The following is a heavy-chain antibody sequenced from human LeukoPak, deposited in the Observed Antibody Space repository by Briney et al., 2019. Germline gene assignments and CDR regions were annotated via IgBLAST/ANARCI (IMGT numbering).Heavy chain of an antibody. CDR2: IYASDDT. CDR1: GFTVNTNY. D-gene: IGHD1-1*01. Sequence: GGSLRLSCAASGFTVNTNYMSWVRQVPGRGLEWVSLIYASDDTYYADSVKGRFTISRDNSKNTLFLQMNSLRAEDTAVYYCAKDRNAESGAAGAFDIWGQGTMVTVSS. V-gene: IGHV3-53*03. J-gene: IGHJ3*02. CDR3: AKDRNAESGAAGAFDI.